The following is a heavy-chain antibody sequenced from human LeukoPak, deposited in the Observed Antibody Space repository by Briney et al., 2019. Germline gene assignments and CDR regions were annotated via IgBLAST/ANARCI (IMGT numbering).Heavy chain of an antibody. D-gene: IGHD3-22*01. CDR2: LYTSGST. CDR3: ARGGSSGYYYG. V-gene: IGHV4-4*07. CDR1: GGSISSYY. J-gene: IGHJ4*02. Sequence: SETLSLTCTVSGGSISSYYWSWIRQPAGKGLEWIGRLYTSGSTHYNPSLKSRVTMSVDTSKNQFSLKLTSMTAADTAVYYCARGGSSGYYYGWGQGTLVTVSS.